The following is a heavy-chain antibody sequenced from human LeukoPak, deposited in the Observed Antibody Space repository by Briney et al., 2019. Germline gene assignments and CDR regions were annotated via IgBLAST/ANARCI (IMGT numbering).Heavy chain of an antibody. CDR2: IYYSGST. CDR1: GGSSSSYY. CDR3: ARAMAAAAGLNFDY. J-gene: IGHJ4*02. Sequence: PSETLSLTCTGSGGSSSSYYWSWIRQPPGKGLEWIGYIYYSGSTNYNPSLKSRVTISVDTSKNQFSLKLSSVTAADTAVYYCARAMAAAAGLNFDYWGQGTLVTVSS. V-gene: IGHV4-59*01. D-gene: IGHD6-13*01.